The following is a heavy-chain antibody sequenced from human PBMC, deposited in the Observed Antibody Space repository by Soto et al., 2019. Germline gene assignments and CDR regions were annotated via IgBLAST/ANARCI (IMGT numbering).Heavy chain of an antibody. CDR2: IYYSGST. Sequence: SETLSLTCTVSGGSISSYYWSWIRQPPGKGLEWIGYIYYSGSTNYNPSLKSRVTISVDTSKNQFSLKLSSVTAADTAVYYCARAFFEYSSSSFHYYYYMDVWGKGTTVTVSS. CDR1: GGSISSYY. D-gene: IGHD6-6*01. J-gene: IGHJ6*03. V-gene: IGHV4-59*01. CDR3: ARAFFEYSSSSFHYYYYMDV.